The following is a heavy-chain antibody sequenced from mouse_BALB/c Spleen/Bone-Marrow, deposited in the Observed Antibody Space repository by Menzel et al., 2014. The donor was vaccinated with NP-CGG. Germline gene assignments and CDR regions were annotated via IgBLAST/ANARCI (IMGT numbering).Heavy chain of an antibody. CDR1: GYSITSGYY. D-gene: IGHD2-2*01. Sequence: VQLKESGPGPVKPSQSLSLTCSVTGYSITSGYYWNWIRQFPGNKLEWMGYISYDGGNNYIPSLKHRISITRDTSKNQFFLKLNSVTAEDTATYYCARGGLGYAMDYWGQGTSVTVSS. CDR2: ISYDGGN. CDR3: ARGGLGYAMDY. V-gene: IGHV3-6*02. J-gene: IGHJ4*01.